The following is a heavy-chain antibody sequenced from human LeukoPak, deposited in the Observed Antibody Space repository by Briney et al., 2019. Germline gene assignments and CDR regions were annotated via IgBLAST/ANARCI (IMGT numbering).Heavy chain of an antibody. D-gene: IGHD1-26*01. CDR2: ISGSGGSP. V-gene: IGHV3-23*01. Sequence: PGGSLRLSGVASGFTFSSYDMTWVRQAPGKGLEWVSGISGSGGSPYYADSVKGRFTVSRDNSKNTLYLQMNSLRAEDTAVYYCARTERGSRFHYFEYWGQGTLVTVSS. CDR3: ARTERGSRFHYFEY. CDR1: GFTFSSYD. J-gene: IGHJ4*02.